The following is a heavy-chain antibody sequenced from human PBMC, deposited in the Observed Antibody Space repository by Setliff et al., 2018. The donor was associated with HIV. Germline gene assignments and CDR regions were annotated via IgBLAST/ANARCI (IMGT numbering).Heavy chain of an antibody. D-gene: IGHD3-10*01. CDR3: ARVEAKVRGATYGMDV. V-gene: IGHV4-38-2*02. CDR1: GYSIGSGYY. J-gene: IGHJ6*02. Sequence: PSETLSLTCTVSGYSIGSGYYWGWSRQTPERGLEWIGSIIYHGTTYINPPLKGRVSMSLDTSKNQFSLTLTSVTAADTAVYYCARVEAKVRGATYGMDVWGQGTTVTVSS. CDR2: IIYHGTT.